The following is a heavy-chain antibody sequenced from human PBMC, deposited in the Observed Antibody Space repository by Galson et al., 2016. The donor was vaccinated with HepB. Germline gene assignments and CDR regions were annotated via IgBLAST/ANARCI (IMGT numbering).Heavy chain of an antibody. Sequence: SETLSLTCTVSGDSASSGSYYWSWIRQPPGKGPEWIGYIYYTGSTTYSPSLRSRVTISVDTSKNQFSLKLSSVSTADTAVYHCARVGYYGSGRAYYFDYWGQGILVTVSS. D-gene: IGHD3-10*01. V-gene: IGHV4-61*01. J-gene: IGHJ4*02. CDR1: GDSASSGSYY. CDR2: IYYTGST. CDR3: ARVGYYGSGRAYYFDY.